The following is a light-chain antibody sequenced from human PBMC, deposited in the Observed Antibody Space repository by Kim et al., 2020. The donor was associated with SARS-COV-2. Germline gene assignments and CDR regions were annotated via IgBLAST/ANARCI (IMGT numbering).Light chain of an antibody. J-gene: IGKJ1*01. CDR3: QQYGSWT. CDR1: QSVSSSY. V-gene: IGKV3-20*01. CDR2: GAS. Sequence: SSPPWERATPSCRASQSVSSSYLAWYQQKPGQAPRLLIYGASSRATGIPDRFSGSGSGTDFTLTISRLEPEDFAVYYCQQYGSWTFGQGTKVDIK.